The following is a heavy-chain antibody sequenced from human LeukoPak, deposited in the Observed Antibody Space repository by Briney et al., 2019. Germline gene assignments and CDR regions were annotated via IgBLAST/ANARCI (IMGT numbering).Heavy chain of an antibody. CDR1: GFTFDDYA. D-gene: IGHD3-22*01. CDR3: AKSGSYDSSGYLDY. CDR2: ISWNSGSI. Sequence: GGSLRLSCAASGFTFDDYAMHWVRQAPGKGLDWVSGISWNSGSIGYADSVKGRFTISRDNAKNSLYLQMNSLRAEDTALYYCAKSGSYDSSGYLDYWGQGTLVTVSS. V-gene: IGHV3-9*01. J-gene: IGHJ4*02.